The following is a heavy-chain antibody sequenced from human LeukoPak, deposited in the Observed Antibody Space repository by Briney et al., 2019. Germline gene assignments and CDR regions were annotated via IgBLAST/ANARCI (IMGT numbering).Heavy chain of an antibody. V-gene: IGHV3-11*04. D-gene: IGHD3-22*01. J-gene: IGHJ4*02. CDR1: GFTFSDYY. CDR2: ISTGGSTI. Sequence: GGSLRLSCAASGFTFSDYYMSWIRQAPGKGLQWVSYISTGGSTIYYADSVKGRFTISRDNAKNSLYLHMNSLRAEDTAVYYCARDTYYYDSSGYFYPGGCDYWGQGTLVTVSS. CDR3: ARDTYYYDSSGYFYPGGCDY.